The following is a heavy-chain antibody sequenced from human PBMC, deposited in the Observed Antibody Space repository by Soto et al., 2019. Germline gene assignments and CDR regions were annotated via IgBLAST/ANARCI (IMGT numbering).Heavy chain of an antibody. V-gene: IGHV3-74*01. CDR1: GWTFSTCW. J-gene: IGHJ5*02. CDR3: ARDGGRWS. CDR2: TNGDGINT. D-gene: IGHD2-15*01. Sequence: PGGCLRLSCAASGWTFSTCWMHWVRQGPGKGLVWVSRTNGDGINTNYADSVKGRFTISRDNAKNTLYLQMTSLKAAHTAVYYRARDGGRWSWGQGTLVTVSS.